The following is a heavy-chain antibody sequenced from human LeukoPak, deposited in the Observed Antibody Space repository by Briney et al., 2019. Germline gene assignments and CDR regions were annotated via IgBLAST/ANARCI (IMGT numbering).Heavy chain of an antibody. D-gene: IGHD6-19*01. CDR3: AKDPASSGWYSGWFDP. CDR1: GFTFSSYA. Sequence: GGSLRLSCAASGFTFSSYAMSWVRQAPGKGLEWVSAISSSGGSTYYGDSVKGRFTISRDNSMNTLYLQMNSLRAEDTAVYYCAKDPASSGWYSGWFDPGGQGTLVTVSS. CDR2: ISSSGGST. J-gene: IGHJ5*02. V-gene: IGHV3-23*01.